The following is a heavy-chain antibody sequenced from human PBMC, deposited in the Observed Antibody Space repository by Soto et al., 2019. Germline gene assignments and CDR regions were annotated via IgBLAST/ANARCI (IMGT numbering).Heavy chain of an antibody. CDR3: ARSPAVTTSTYFDY. CDR2: ISSSSSYI. D-gene: IGHD4-17*01. CDR1: GFTFSSYN. J-gene: IGHJ4*02. V-gene: IGHV3-21*02. Sequence: EVQLVESGGGLVKPGGSLRLSCAASGFTFSSYNMNWVRQAPGKGLEWVSFISSSSSYIYHADSVKGRFTISRDNAKNSLYLQMNSLRAEETAVYYCARSPAVTTSTYFDYWGQGTLVTVSS.